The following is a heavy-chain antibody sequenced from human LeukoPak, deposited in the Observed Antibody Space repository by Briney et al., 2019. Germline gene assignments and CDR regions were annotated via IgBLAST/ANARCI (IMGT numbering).Heavy chain of an antibody. CDR1: GGTFNSYA. CDR3: ARVVAAAGKILDY. V-gene: IGHV1-69*13. CDR2: ITAIFRTT. Sequence: ASVKVSCKPSGGTFNSYAISWVRQAPGQGLEWMGGITAIFRTTNYAQKFQGRVTITADESMSTIYMELSSLRSGDTAVYYCARVVAAAGKILDYWGQGTLVTVSS. D-gene: IGHD6-13*01. J-gene: IGHJ4*02.